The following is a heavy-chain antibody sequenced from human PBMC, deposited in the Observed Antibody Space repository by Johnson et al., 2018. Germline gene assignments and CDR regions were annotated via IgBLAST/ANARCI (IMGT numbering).Heavy chain of an antibody. CDR2: ISYDGSNT. V-gene: IGHV3-30*03. CDR3: ASQGQWLDNAFDI. D-gene: IGHD6-19*01. CDR1: GFTFSDYG. J-gene: IGHJ3*02. Sequence: VQLVETGGGVVQPGRPLKLSCAASGFTFSDYGMHWVRQAPGKGLEWVAVISYDGSNTHYADSVKGRFTISRDNSKNMVYLQMNSLRAEDTAVYACASQGQWLDNAFDIWGQGKMVTVSS.